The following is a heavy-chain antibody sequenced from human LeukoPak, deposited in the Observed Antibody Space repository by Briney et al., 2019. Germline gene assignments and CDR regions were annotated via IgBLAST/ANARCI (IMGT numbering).Heavy chain of an antibody. V-gene: IGHV3-33*01. CDR3: ARVITNHYYDSSGYYHRAYYYYGMDV. J-gene: IGHJ6*02. CDR1: GFTFSSYG. D-gene: IGHD3-22*01. Sequence: GSLRLSCAASGFTFSSYGMQWVRQAPGKGLGWVAVIWYDGSNKYYSDSVKGRFTISRDNSKNTLYLQMNSLRAEDTAVYYCARVITNHYYDSSGYYHRAYYYYGMDVWGQGTTVTVSS. CDR2: IWYDGSNK.